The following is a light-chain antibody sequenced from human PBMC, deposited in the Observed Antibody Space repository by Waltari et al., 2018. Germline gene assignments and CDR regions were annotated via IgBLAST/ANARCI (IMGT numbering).Light chain of an antibody. Sequence: DIVMTQSPLSLPVTPGEPASISCRSSQSLLQSNGYKYLDWYLQTPGQSPQLLIYLRSNRACGVPDRFSGSGSDTEFTLKISRVEAEDVGVYYCMQALETPPTFGGGTKVEIK. CDR2: LRS. CDR3: MQALETPPT. V-gene: IGKV2-28*01. J-gene: IGKJ4*01. CDR1: QSLLQSNGYKY.